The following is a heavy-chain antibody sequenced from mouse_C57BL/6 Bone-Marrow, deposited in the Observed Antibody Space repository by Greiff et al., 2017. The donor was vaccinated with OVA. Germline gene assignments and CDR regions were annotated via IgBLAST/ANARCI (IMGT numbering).Heavy chain of an antibody. D-gene: IGHD2-5*01. CDR1: GYTFTDYY. Sequence: VQLQQSGPVLVKPGASVKMSCKASGYTFTDYYMNWVKQSHGKSLEWIGVINPYNGGSSYNQKFKGKATLTVDKSSSTAYMELNSLTSEDSAVYDCARSGYYSNYLFAYWGQGTLVTVSA. CDR3: ARSGYYSNYLFAY. V-gene: IGHV1-19*01. J-gene: IGHJ3*01. CDR2: INPYNGGS.